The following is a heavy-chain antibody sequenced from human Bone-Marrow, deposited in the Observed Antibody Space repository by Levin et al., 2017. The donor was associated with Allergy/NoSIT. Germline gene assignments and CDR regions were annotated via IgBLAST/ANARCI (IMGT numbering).Heavy chain of an antibody. CDR2: FYYTGNT. V-gene: IGHV4-59*01. CDR1: GGFIGTYY. D-gene: IGHD1-26*01. CDR3: AREYVSGLDP. Sequence: SETLSLTCTVSGGFIGTYYWTWIRQPPGKGLEWIGHFYYTGNTNYNPSLKSRVTMSLDTSKNQFSLQLTSVTAADTAVYYCAREYVSGLDPWGQGTQVTVSA. J-gene: IGHJ5*02.